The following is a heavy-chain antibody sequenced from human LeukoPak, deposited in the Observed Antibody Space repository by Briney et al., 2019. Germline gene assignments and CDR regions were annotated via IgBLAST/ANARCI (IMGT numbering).Heavy chain of an antibody. D-gene: IGHD3-10*01. CDR2: IYPGDSDT. CDR1: GYSFTTYW. V-gene: IGHV5-51*01. J-gene: IGHJ4*02. Sequence: SGESLKISCKGSGYSFTTYWIGWVRQMPGRGLGWMGIIYPGDSDTRYSPSFQGQVTISADKSISTAYLQWSRLKASDTAIYYCAKHSRTGSSFDPFEYWGQGTLVTVSS. CDR3: AKHSRTGSSFDPFEY.